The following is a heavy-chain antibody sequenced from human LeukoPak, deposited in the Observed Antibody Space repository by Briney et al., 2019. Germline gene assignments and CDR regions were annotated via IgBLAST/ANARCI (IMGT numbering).Heavy chain of an antibody. D-gene: IGHD3-22*01. J-gene: IGHJ4*02. CDR2: ISYDGSNK. V-gene: IGHV3-30*04. CDR3: ARDRWGSGYYYSLDY. Sequence: PGGSLRLSCAASGFTFSSYAMHWVRQAPGKGLEWVAVISYDGSNKYYADSVKGRFTISRDNSKNTLYLQMNSLRAEETAVYYRARDRWGSGYYYSLDYWGQGTLVTVSS. CDR1: GFTFSSYA.